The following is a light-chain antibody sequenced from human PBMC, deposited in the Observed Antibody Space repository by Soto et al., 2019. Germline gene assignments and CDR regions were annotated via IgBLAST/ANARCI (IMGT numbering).Light chain of an antibody. J-gene: IGKJ3*01. CDR2: AAS. Sequence: DIQMTQSPSSLSASVGDRITITCRASQSISSYLNWYQQNPRKAPKVLIFAASSLESGVPSRFSGSGFGTDFTLTITSLQPEDFATYYCQQSYSIPRTFGPGTKVDI. CDR3: QQSYSIPRT. V-gene: IGKV1-39*01. CDR1: QSISSY.